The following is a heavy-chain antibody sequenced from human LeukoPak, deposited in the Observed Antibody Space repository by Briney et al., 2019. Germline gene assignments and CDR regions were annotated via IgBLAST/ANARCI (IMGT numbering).Heavy chain of an antibody. D-gene: IGHD3-10*01. CDR2: IRYDGSNK. J-gene: IGHJ4*02. CDR3: AKDTYYYGSGSLSPPPTTDY. CDR1: GFTFSSYG. Sequence: GGSLRLSCAASGFTFSSYGMHWVSQAPGKGLEWVAFIRYDGSNKYYADSVKGRFTISRDNSKNTLYLQMNSLRAEDTAVYYCAKDTYYYGSGSLSPPPTTDYWGQGTLVTVSS. V-gene: IGHV3-30*02.